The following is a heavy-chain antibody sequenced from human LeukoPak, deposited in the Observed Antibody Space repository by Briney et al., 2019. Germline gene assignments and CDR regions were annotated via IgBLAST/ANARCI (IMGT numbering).Heavy chain of an antibody. V-gene: IGHV3-23*01. J-gene: IGHJ6*03. D-gene: IGHD3-22*01. Sequence: GGSLWLSCAASGFTFSSYAMSWVRQAPGKGLEWVSAISGSGGSTYYADSVKGRFTISRDNSKNTLYLQMNSLRAEDTAVYYCAKVGDYYDSSGYPVAFYYMDVWGKGTTVTVSS. CDR1: GFTFSSYA. CDR3: AKVGDYYDSSGYPVAFYYMDV. CDR2: ISGSGGST.